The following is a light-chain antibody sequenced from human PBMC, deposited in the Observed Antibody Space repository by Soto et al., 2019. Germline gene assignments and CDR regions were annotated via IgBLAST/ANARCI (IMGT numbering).Light chain of an antibody. CDR2: AAS. CDR3: QKYDTAPQT. V-gene: IGKV1-27*01. Sequence: DIQMTQSPSSLSASVGDTVTITCRASQGIIDYLAWYQQRPGKVPKLLIYAASTLQTRVPSRFSGSGAGTDFTLTISSLQPEDVATYYCQKYDTAPQTFGQGTRVEIK. CDR1: QGIIDY. J-gene: IGKJ1*01.